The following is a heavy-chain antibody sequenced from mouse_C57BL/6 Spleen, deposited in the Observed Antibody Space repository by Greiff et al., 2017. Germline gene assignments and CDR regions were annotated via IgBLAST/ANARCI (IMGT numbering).Heavy chain of an antibody. V-gene: IGHV3-1*01. J-gene: IGHJ2*01. CDR3: ARDYGSSCFDY. CDR1: GYSFTSCYD. CDR2: ISYSGST. Sequence: EVKLQESGPGMVRPSQSLSLTCTASGYSFTSCYDWHWIRHFLGNQLEWMGYISYSGSTNYNPSLKSRISITHDTSKNHSFLKLNSMTTEDTATYYCARDYGSSCFDYWGQGTTLTVSA. D-gene: IGHD1-1*01.